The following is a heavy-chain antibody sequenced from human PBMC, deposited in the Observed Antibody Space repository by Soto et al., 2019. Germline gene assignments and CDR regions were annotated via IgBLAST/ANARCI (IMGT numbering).Heavy chain of an antibody. Sequence: EVQLVESGGGLVKPGGSLRLSCAASGFTFSSYSMNWVRQAPGKGLEWVSYISSSSSTIYYADSVKGRFTISRDNAKNSLYLQMNSLRDEDTAVYYCARGIVMVRGDLRGYWGQGTLVTVSS. J-gene: IGHJ4*02. V-gene: IGHV3-48*02. CDR3: ARGIVMVRGDLRGY. CDR1: GFTFSSYS. CDR2: ISSSSSTI. D-gene: IGHD3-10*01.